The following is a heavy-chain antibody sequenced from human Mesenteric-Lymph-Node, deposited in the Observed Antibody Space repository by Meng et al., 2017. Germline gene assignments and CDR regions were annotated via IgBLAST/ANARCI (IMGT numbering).Heavy chain of an antibody. CDR2: IYYSGST. CDR3: ARVSSGWDYFDY. Sequence: QVQLQESGPGLVKPSQTLFLTCTVSGGSVSSGGYYWTWIRQHPGKGLEWFGHIYYSGSTFYNPSLKRRVIISIDTSKNQFSLNLRSVTAADTAVYYCARVSSGWDYFDYWGQGTLVTVSS. J-gene: IGHJ4*02. D-gene: IGHD6-19*01. V-gene: IGHV4-31*03. CDR1: GGSVSSGGYY.